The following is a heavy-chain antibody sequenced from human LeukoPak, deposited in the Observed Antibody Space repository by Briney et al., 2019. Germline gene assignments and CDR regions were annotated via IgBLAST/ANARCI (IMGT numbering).Heavy chain of an antibody. CDR2: VSDSGVNT. J-gene: IGHJ4*02. D-gene: IGHD3-22*01. Sequence: GGSLRLSCAASGFSFSGYAMSWVRQAPGKGLDWVSGVSDSGVNTYYADSEKGRFTISRDNAKNSLYLQMNSLRVEDTAVYYCARGGSSGSMIYWGQGTLVTVSS. V-gene: IGHV3-23*01. CDR1: GFSFSGYA. CDR3: ARGGSSGSMIY.